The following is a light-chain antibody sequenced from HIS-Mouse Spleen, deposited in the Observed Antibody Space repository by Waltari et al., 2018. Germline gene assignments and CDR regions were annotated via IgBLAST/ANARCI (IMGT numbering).Light chain of an antibody. CDR2: GKT. Sequence: SSELTQDPAVSVALGQTVRITCQGDSLRSYYASWYQQTPGQAPLLVIYGKTNRPSGIPDPCSGSSSGNTASLTITGAQAEDEADYYGNSRDSSGNHVVFGGGTKLTVL. CDR3: NSRDSSGNHVV. J-gene: IGLJ2*01. V-gene: IGLV3-19*01. CDR1: SLRSYY.